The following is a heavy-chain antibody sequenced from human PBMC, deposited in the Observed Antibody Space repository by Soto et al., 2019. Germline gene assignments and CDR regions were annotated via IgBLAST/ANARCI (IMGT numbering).Heavy chain of an antibody. CDR3: ARHGSYYDILTGYSYYFDY. J-gene: IGHJ4*02. V-gene: IGHV4-59*08. Sequence: PSETLSLTCTVSGGSISSYYWSWIRQPPGKGLEWIGYIYYSGSTNYNPSIKSRVTISVDTSKNQFSLKLSSVTAADTAVYYCARHGSYYDILTGYSYYFDYWGQGTLVTVSS. D-gene: IGHD3-9*01. CDR2: IYYSGST. CDR1: GGSISSYY.